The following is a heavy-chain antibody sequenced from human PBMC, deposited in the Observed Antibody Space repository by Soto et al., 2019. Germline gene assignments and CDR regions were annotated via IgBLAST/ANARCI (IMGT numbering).Heavy chain of an antibody. CDR2: LYDVDGS. CDR1: GLTISGKKY. D-gene: IGHD1-1*01. Sequence: DVQLVESGGGLIQPGESLRLSCAAFGLTISGKKYVAWVRQPPGKGLEWVSGLYDVDGSFYADSVRGRFTTSSDSSKTPVYLQMNALRPDDTAVYYCATWHEREHAYDVWGQGTTVTVSS. CDR3: ATWHEREHAYDV. V-gene: IGHV3-53*01. J-gene: IGHJ3*01.